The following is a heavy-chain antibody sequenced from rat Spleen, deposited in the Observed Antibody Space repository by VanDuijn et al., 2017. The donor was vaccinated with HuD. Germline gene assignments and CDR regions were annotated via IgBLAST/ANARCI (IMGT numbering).Heavy chain of an antibody. CDR3: TRGPPRDAVEHYYGYYFDY. Sequence: QVHLKESGPGLVQSSETLSLTCSVSGFSLTKHSVSWVRQPAGKGPEWMGRVWYDGDTAYSSALKSRLSISRDTSKSQVFLKMNSLQTEDTAIYFCTRGPPRDAVEHYYGYYFDYWGQGVMVTVSS. D-gene: IGHD1-1*01. J-gene: IGHJ2*01. V-gene: IGHV2-15*01. CDR2: VWYDGDT. CDR1: GFSLTKHS.